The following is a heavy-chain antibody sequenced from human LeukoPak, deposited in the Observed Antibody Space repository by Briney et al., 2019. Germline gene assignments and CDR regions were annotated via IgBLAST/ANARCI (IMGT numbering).Heavy chain of an antibody. D-gene: IGHD5-12*01. CDR3: ARVATPLAYYYYYYMDV. CDR1: GYTLTELS. V-gene: IGHV1-24*01. CDR2: FDPEDGET. Sequence: GASVKVSCKVSGYTLTELSMHWVRQAPGKELEWMGGFDPEDGETIYAQKFQGRVTMTEDTSTSTAYMELRSLRSDDTAVYYCARVATPLAYYYYYYMDVWGKGTTVTISS. J-gene: IGHJ6*03.